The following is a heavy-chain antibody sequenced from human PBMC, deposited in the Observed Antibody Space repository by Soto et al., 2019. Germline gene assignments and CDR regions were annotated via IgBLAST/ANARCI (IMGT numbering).Heavy chain of an antibody. Sequence: ASVKVSCKASGGTFSSYAISWVRQAPGQGLEWMGGIIPIFGTANYAQKLQGRVTITADESTSTAYMELSSLRSEDTALYYCARDGDYYDSSGYYYPTPAFDIWGQGTMVTVSS. CDR1: GGTFSSYA. D-gene: IGHD3-22*01. V-gene: IGHV1-69*13. CDR3: ARDGDYYDSSGYYYPTPAFDI. J-gene: IGHJ3*02. CDR2: IIPIFGTA.